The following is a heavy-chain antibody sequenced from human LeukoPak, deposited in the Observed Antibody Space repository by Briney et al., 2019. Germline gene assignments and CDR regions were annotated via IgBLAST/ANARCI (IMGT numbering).Heavy chain of an antibody. J-gene: IGHJ4*02. V-gene: IGHV3-48*04. CDR2: IGSRGATI. CDR1: GLTFSGSA. Sequence: EGSLRLSFAASGLTFSGSALHWFRQAQGKGLDWVSYIGSRGATIYYADSVKGRFTISRDNAKNSLYLQMNSLRAEDTAVYYCARRGTGYSSSYHFDYWGQGTLVTVSS. D-gene: IGHD6-13*01. CDR3: ARRGTGYSSSYHFDY.